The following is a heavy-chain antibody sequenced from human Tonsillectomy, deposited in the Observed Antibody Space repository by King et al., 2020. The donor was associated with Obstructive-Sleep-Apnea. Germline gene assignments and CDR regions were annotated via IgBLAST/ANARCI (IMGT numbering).Heavy chain of an antibody. D-gene: IGHD4-11*01. Sequence: QVQLVESGGGVVQPGRSLRLSCAASGLTFSSYGMHWVRQAPGKGLEWVAVVGYDGSNKYYADSVKGRFTISRDNSKNTLYLQMNSLRAEDTAVYYCARHERLFDYWGQGTLVTVSS. J-gene: IGHJ4*02. V-gene: IGHV3-33*01. CDR3: ARHERLFDY. CDR1: GLTFSSYG. CDR2: VGYDGSNK.